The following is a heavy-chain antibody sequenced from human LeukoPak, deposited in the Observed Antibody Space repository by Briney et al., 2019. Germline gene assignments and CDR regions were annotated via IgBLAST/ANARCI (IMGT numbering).Heavy chain of an antibody. CDR3: AKEDSSFIQQ. Sequence: GGSLRLSCAASGFTFSSYAMSWVRRAPGKGLEWVSGISGSGGSTYYADSVKGRFTISRDNSKNTVYVQMNSLRAEDTAVHYCAKEDSSFIQQWGQGTLVTVSS. CDR1: GFTFSSYA. J-gene: IGHJ1*01. V-gene: IGHV3-23*01. CDR2: ISGSGGST. D-gene: IGHD6-19*01.